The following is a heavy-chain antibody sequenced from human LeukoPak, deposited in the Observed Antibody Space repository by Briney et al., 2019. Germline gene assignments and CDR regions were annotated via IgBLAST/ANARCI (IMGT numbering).Heavy chain of an antibody. CDR3: AVRNYYGSGSYYNRLYNWFDP. CDR2: ANTYGDDT. Sequence: ASVKVSCKASGYTFTSYGISWVRQAPGQGLEWVGWANTYGDDTSYAQKFQGRVTMTTDTSTSTAYMELSSLRSEDTAVYYCAVRNYYGSGSYYNRLYNWFDPWGQGTLVTVSS. D-gene: IGHD3-10*01. V-gene: IGHV1-18*01. CDR1: GYTFTSYG. J-gene: IGHJ5*02.